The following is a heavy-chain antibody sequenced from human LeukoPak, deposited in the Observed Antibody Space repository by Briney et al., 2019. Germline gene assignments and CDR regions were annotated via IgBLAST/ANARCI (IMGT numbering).Heavy chain of an antibody. V-gene: IGHV3-49*04. D-gene: IGHD1-1*01. CDR1: GFTFTSYW. J-gene: IGHJ4*02. CDR2: IRSKAYGETA. Sequence: PGGSLRLSCAVSGFTFTSYWMSWVRQAPGKGLEWVGFIRSKAYGETADYAASVKGRFTISRDDSKAIAYLQMNSLKTEDTAVYHCTRDRGAYNLYDYWGQGTLVTVSS. CDR3: TRDRGAYNLYDY.